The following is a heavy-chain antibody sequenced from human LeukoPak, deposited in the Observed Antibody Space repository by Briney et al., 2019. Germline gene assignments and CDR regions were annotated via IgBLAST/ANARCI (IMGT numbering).Heavy chain of an antibody. CDR1: VGSISYFY. CDR3: ARVRGSSGSYEYCHYMDV. CDR2: IYTSGST. Sequence: PSETLSLTCTVSVGSISYFYWSWIRQPAGKGLEWIGRIYTSGSTNYNPSLKSRVTMSVDTSKKQFSLKLSSVTAADTAVYYCARVRGSSGSYEYCHYMDVWGKGTTVTISS. J-gene: IGHJ6*03. V-gene: IGHV4-4*07. D-gene: IGHD1-26*01.